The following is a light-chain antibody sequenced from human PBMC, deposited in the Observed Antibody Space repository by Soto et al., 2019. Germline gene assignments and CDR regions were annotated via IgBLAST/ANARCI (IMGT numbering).Light chain of an antibody. Sequence: SVLTQPASVSGSPGQSITISCTGTTSDVGSYSLVSWYQQHPGKAPKLMIYEGTKRPSGVSNRFSGSKSGNTASLTISGLQAEDEADYFCSAYTGSSLVFGGGTQLTVL. CDR2: EGT. CDR3: SAYTGSSLV. V-gene: IGLV2-14*02. CDR1: TSDVGSYSL. J-gene: IGLJ2*01.